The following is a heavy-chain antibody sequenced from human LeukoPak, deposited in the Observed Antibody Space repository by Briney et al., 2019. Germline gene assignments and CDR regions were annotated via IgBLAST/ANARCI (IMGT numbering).Heavy chain of an antibody. CDR2: MNPNSGNT. J-gene: IGHJ4*02. CDR1: GYTFTSYD. CDR3: ARDLAAAGTWGY. D-gene: IGHD6-13*01. V-gene: IGHV1-8*01. Sequence: GASVKVSCKASGYTFTSYDINWVRQATGQGLEWMGWMNPNSGNTGYAQKFQGRVTMTRNTSISTAYMELSSLRSEDTAVYYCARDLAAAGTWGYWGQGTLVTVSS.